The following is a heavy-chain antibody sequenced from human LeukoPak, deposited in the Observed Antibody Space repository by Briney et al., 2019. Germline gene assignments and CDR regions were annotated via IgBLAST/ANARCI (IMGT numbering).Heavy chain of an antibody. CDR2: IIPILGIA. CDR1: GGTFSSYT. Sequence: ASVKVSCKASGGTFSSYTISWVRQAPGQGLEWMGRIIPILGIANYAQKFQGRVTITADKSTSTAYMELSSLRSEDTAVYYCARDSNPCIAVAGCVPWFDPWGQGTLVTVSS. V-gene: IGHV1-69*04. CDR3: ARDSNPCIAVAGCVPWFDP. J-gene: IGHJ5*02. D-gene: IGHD6-19*01.